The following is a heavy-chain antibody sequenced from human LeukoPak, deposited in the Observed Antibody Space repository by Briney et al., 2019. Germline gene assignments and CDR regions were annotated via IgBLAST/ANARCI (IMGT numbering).Heavy chain of an antibody. V-gene: IGHV4-39*07. CDR3: ARAKVVYAISGAFDI. CDR1: GGSISSSSYY. J-gene: IGHJ3*02. CDR2: IYYSGST. Sequence: SETLSLTCTVSGGSISSSSYYWGWIRQPPGKGLEWIGSIYYSGSTYYNPSLKSRVTISVDTSKNQFSLKLSSVTAADTAVYYCARAKVVYAISGAFDIWGQGTMVTVSS. D-gene: IGHD2-8*02.